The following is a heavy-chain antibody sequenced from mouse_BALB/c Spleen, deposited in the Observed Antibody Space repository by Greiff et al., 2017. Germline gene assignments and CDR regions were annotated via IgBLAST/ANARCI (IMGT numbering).Heavy chain of an antibody. Sequence: DVKLVESGGGLVQPGGSRKLSCAASGFTFSRFGMHWVRQAPEKGLEWVAYISSGSSTIYYADTVKGRFTISRDNPKNTLFLQMTSLRSEDTAMYYCAIHGDAMDYWGQGTSVTVAS. CDR2: ISSGSSTI. V-gene: IGHV5-17*02. CDR3: AIHGDAMDY. J-gene: IGHJ4*01. CDR1: GFTFSRFG.